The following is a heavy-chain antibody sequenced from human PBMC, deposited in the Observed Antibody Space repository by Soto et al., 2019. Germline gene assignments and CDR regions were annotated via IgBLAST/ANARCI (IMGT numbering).Heavy chain of an antibody. Sequence: QLQLQESGPGLVKPSETLSLTCTVSGGSISSSSYYWGWIRQPPGKGLEWIGSIYYSGSTYYNPSLKSRVTISVDTSKNQFSLKLSSVTAADTAVYYCARRYDFLSWFDPWGQGTLVTVSS. CDR2: IYYSGST. V-gene: IGHV4-39*01. J-gene: IGHJ5*02. CDR3: ARRYDFLSWFDP. D-gene: IGHD3-3*01. CDR1: GGSISSSSYY.